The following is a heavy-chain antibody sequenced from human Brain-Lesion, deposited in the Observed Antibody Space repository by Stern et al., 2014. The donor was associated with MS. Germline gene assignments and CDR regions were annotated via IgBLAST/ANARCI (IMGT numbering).Heavy chain of an antibody. J-gene: IGHJ6*02. CDR1: GFTFNSYS. CDR3: ARVDCSGTNCFYYYYGMDV. Sequence: EVQLVESGGGLVKPGGSLRLSCEASGFTFNSYSMNWVRQAPGKGLEWVSSISVGTDYIYYADFGKGRFTISRDNAKNSLFLQMNPLRAEDTGVYSCARVDCSGTNCFYYYYGMDVWGQGTTVTVSS. D-gene: IGHD2-2*01. V-gene: IGHV3-21*01. CDR2: ISVGTDYI.